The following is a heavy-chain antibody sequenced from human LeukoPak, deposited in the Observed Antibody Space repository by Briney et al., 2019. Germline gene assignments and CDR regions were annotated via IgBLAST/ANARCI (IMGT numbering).Heavy chain of an antibody. CDR3: ARGASYGSDWYDAFDI. V-gene: IGHV3-53*01. CDR1: GFIVSSSY. Sequence: GGSLRLSCAASGFIVSSSYMNWVRQCPGKGLEWVSVIYSGGSTYFADSVKGRFTISRDNSKNTLYLQMNSLRAEDTAVYYCARGASYGSDWYDAFDIWGQGTMVTVSS. CDR2: IYSGGST. J-gene: IGHJ3*02. D-gene: IGHD6-19*01.